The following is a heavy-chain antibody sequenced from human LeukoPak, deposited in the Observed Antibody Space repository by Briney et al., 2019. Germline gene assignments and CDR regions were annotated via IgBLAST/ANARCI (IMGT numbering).Heavy chain of an antibody. D-gene: IGHD6-13*01. CDR2: FDPEDGET. CDR1: GYTFTGYY. Sequence: GASVKVSCKASGYTFTGYYMHWVRQAPGQGLEWMGGFDPEDGETIYAQKFQGRVTMTEDTSTDTAYMELSSLRSEDTAVYYCATGTVLGYSSSWYGYWGQGTLVTVSS. CDR3: ATGTVLGYSSSWYGY. J-gene: IGHJ4*02. V-gene: IGHV1-24*01.